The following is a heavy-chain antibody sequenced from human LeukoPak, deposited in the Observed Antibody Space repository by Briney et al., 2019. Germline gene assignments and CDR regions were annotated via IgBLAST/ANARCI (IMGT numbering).Heavy chain of an antibody. V-gene: IGHV3-23*01. D-gene: IGHD3-3*01. Sequence: GGSLRLSCAASGFTFSSYAMSWVRQAPGKGLEWVSGISGSGGRTYNADSVKGRFTISRDNSKNTLYLQMNSLRAEDTAVYYCAKDDGSDFWSGYYDNWFDPWGQGTLVTVSS. CDR2: ISGSGGRT. CDR1: GFTFSSYA. CDR3: AKDDGSDFWSGYYDNWFDP. J-gene: IGHJ5*02.